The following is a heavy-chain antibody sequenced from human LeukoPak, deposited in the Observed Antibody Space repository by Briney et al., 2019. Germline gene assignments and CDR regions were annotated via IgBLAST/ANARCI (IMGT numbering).Heavy chain of an antibody. V-gene: IGHV3-48*03. D-gene: IGHD6-19*01. CDR2: ICSNGSTI. CDR1: GFTFRRYE. Sequence: GWSLTLSCPASGFTFRRYEMNWLRQAPGKGLEGVSYICSNGSTIYCADSVKGRFTISRDNAKNSLYLQMTSLRAEDTAVYYCARVGWSGGPFDYWGQGTLVTVSS. J-gene: IGHJ4*02. CDR3: ARVGWSGGPFDY.